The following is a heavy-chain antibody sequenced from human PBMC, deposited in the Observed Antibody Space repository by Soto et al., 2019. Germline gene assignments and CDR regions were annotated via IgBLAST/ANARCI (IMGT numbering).Heavy chain of an antibody. Sequence: QMQLQESGPGLVKPSETLSLTCTVSGGSISSSSYYWGWIRQPPGQGLEWLGTIYSLGNTYYNPSLKTPVTISVDKPKCQLFLKLTSVTAPDTAVYYCARLIYDSSSYSYAYWAQGTPVTVSS. J-gene: IGHJ4*02. CDR3: ARLIYDSSSYSYAY. CDR1: GGSISSSSYY. V-gene: IGHV4-39*01. CDR2: IYSLGNT. D-gene: IGHD3-22*01.